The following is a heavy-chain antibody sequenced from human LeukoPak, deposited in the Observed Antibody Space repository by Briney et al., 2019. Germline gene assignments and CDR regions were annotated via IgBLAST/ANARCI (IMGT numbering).Heavy chain of an antibody. CDR3: TRQPTTLDGSKFMSTDH. D-gene: IGHD5/OR15-5a*01. Sequence: GGSLRLSCAASGFTFSSYAMSWVRQAPGKGLEWVASVKEDGGEQYYVDSVRGRFIISRDNAKNSLYLQMSSLRAEDTAVYYCTRQPTTLDGSKFMSTDHWGQGTLVTVSS. V-gene: IGHV3-7*01. CDR2: VKEDGGEQ. J-gene: IGHJ4*02. CDR1: GFTFSSYA.